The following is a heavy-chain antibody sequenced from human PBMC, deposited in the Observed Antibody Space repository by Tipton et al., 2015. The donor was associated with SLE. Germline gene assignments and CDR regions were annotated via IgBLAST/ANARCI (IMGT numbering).Heavy chain of an antibody. CDR2: IYDSGST. CDR1: GGSISSGGYS. CDR3: ARDSSGYYLDY. D-gene: IGHD3-22*01. V-gene: IGHV4-30-2*05. Sequence: TLSLTCAVSGGSISSGGYSWSWIRQPPGKGLEWIGYIYDSGSTYYNPSLKSRVTISVDTSKNQFSLKLSSVTAADTAVYYCARDSSGYYLDYWGQGTLVTVSS. J-gene: IGHJ4*02.